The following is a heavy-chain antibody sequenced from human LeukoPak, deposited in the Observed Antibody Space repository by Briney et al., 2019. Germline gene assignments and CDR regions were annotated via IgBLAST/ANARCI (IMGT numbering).Heavy chain of an antibody. J-gene: IGHJ3*02. CDR1: GFTFDDYA. D-gene: IGHD3-22*01. Sequence: GRSLRLSCAASGFTFDDYAMHWVRQAPGKGLEWVSGISWNSGSTGYADSVKGRFTISRDNAKNSLYLQMNSLRAEDMALYYCAKGGLYYYDSSGPQGAFDIWGQGTMVTVSS. V-gene: IGHV3-9*03. CDR2: ISWNSGST. CDR3: AKGGLYYYDSSGPQGAFDI.